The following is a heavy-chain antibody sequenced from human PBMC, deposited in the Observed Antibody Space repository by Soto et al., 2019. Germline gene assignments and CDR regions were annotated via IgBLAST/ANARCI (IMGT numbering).Heavy chain of an antibody. CDR2: MNPDGSEQ. CDR1: GFTFSDYW. V-gene: IGHV3-7*04. J-gene: IGHJ5*02. Sequence: EVHLVESGGGLVQPGGSLRLSCAASGFTFSDYWMTWVRQTPGKGLEGVANMNPDGSEQYYLDSEKGRFTISRDNAKNSLYLQMNSLRGEDTAVYYCTRDLNHDCGPWGQGTQVIVSS. D-gene: IGHD2-21*01. CDR3: TRDLNHDCGP.